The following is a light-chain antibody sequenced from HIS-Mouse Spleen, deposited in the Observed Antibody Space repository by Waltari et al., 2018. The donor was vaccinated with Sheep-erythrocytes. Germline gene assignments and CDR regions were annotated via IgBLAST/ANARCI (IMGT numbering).Light chain of an antibody. J-gene: IGLJ2*01. CDR1: SSNIGAGYD. CDR3: QSYDSSLSAVV. Sequence: QSVLTQPPSVSGAPGQRVTISCTGSSSNIGAGYDVHWYQQLPGTAPKLPIYGNSKRPSGVPDRFSGSKSGTSASLAITGLQAEDEADYYCQSYDSSLSAVVFGGGTKLTVL. V-gene: IGLV1-40*01. CDR2: GNS.